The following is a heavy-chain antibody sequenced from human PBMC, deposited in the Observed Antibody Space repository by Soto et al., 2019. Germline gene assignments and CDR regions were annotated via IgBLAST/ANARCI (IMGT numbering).Heavy chain of an antibody. Sequence: QVQLQESGPGLVKPSETLSLTCTVSGGSISSYYWCWTRQPAGKGLEWIGRFYPTGKTNYNPSLQSRLTMSGDTSRNQFSLNLTSVTAADTAVYYCARCGLDYGMDVWGQGTTVTVSS. J-gene: IGHJ6*02. D-gene: IGHD3-16*01. CDR2: FYPTGKT. CDR3: ARCGLDYGMDV. CDR1: GGSISSYY. V-gene: IGHV4-4*07.